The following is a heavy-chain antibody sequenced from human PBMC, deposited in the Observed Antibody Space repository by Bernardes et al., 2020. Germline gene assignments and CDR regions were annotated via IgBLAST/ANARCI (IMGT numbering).Heavy chain of an antibody. Sequence: SVKVSCKASGGTFSGYAISWVRQAPGQGLEWMGGIIPIFGTANYAQKFQGRVTITADESTSTAYMELSSLRSEDTAVYYCARALLQGWLGYYMDVWGKGTTVTVSS. CDR3: ARALLQGWLGYYMDV. V-gene: IGHV1-69*13. D-gene: IGHD6-19*01. CDR1: GGTFSGYA. J-gene: IGHJ6*03. CDR2: IIPIFGTA.